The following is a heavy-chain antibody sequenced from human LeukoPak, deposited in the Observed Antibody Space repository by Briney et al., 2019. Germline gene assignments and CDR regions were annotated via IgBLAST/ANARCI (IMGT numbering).Heavy chain of an antibody. D-gene: IGHD1-1*01. CDR2: INPDSGFT. V-gene: IGHV1-2*02. CDR3: APTPEAYTSNWNV. CDR1: GYSFTDDY. J-gene: IGHJ4*02. Sequence: ASVKVSCKTSGYSFTDDYVQWVRQAPGQGLEWMGWINPDSGFTNYAQKFQGRVTMTRDTSISTAYMEVRRLRPDDTAVYYCAPTPEAYTSNWNVWGQGTLVTVSS.